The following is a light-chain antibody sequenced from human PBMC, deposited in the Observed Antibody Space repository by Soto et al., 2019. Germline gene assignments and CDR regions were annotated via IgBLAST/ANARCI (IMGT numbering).Light chain of an antibody. CDR1: QRVLYSSNNKNY. CDR3: QQYYSTPPT. CDR2: WAS. J-gene: IGKJ1*01. V-gene: IGKV4-1*01. Sequence: DIVMTQSPDSLAVSLGERATINCKSSQRVLYSSNNKNYLAWYQQKPVQPPKLLIYWASTRESGVPDRFSGSGSGTDFTLTISSLQAEDVAVYYCQQYYSTPPTFGQGTKVEIK.